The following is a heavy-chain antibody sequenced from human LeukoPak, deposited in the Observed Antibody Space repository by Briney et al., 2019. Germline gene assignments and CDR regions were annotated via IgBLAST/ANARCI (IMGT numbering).Heavy chain of an antibody. CDR2: INPNSGDT. CDR3: ARDIGSGSYY. Sequence: ASVKVACKASGYTFTGYYIHWVRQAPGQGLEWMGWINPNSGDTNYAQKFQGRVTMTRDTSINTAYMELSRLRSDDTAVYYCARDIGSGSYYWGQGTLVTVSS. CDR1: GYTFTGYY. J-gene: IGHJ4*02. V-gene: IGHV1-2*02. D-gene: IGHD3-10*01.